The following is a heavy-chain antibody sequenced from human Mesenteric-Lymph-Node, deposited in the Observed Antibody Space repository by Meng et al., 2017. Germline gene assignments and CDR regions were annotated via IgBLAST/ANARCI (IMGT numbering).Heavy chain of an antibody. CDR1: GYTFPGYY. CDR2: INPNSGGT. J-gene: IGHJ4*02. CDR3: ARVLYPDYGDYEIPFVDY. V-gene: IGHV1-2*02. D-gene: IGHD4-17*01. Sequence: SVHVPCQASGYTFPGYYIHWVRQAPGQGPQWMGWINPNSGGTNYAQKFQSRVTMTRDTSISTAYMALSRLRSDDPAVYYCARVLYPDYGDYEIPFVDYWGQGTLVTVSS.